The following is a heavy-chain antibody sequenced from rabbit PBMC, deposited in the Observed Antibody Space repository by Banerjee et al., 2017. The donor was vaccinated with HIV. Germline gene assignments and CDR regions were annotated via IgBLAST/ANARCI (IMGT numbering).Heavy chain of an antibody. J-gene: IGHJ4*01. CDR1: GFSFSSYW. CDR3: ARDLAGVIGWNFNL. D-gene: IGHD4-1*01. Sequence: QEQLEETGGGLVTLGGSLTLTCKASGFSFSSYWMCWVRQAPGKGLEWIACIYNGDGSTYYASWAKGRFTISKTSSTTVTLQMTSLTAADTASYFCARDLAGVIGWNFNLWGPGTLVTVS. CDR2: IYNGDGST. V-gene: IGHV1S45*01.